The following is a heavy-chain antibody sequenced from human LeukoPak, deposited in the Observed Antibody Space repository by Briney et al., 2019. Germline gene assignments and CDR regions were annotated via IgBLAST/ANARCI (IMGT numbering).Heavy chain of an antibody. V-gene: IGHV3-74*01. CDR1: GFTFSNYW. D-gene: IGHD3-22*01. CDR3: ARDLGQYYDTSDNWFDP. J-gene: IGHJ5*02. Sequence: GGSLRLSCAASGFTFSNYWMHWVRQAPGKGLVWVSRINSDGINTSYADSVKGRFTISRDNAKNTLNLQMNSPRAEDTAVYYCARDLGQYYDTSDNWFDPWGQGTLVTVSS. CDR2: INSDGINT.